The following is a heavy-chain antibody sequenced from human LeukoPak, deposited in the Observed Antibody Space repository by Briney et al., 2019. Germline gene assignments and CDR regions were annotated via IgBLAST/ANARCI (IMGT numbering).Heavy chain of an antibody. V-gene: IGHV3-30*18. D-gene: IGHD3-22*01. CDR2: ISYDGSDK. Sequence: GGSLRLSCAASGFTFNNYGMHWVRQAPGKGLEWLAAISYDGSDKYHADSVKGRFTISRDNSKNTLSLQMNSLRTEDTAVYYCAKDAVYYDSSGYPESYFDYWGQGTLVTVSS. J-gene: IGHJ4*02. CDR1: GFTFNNYG. CDR3: AKDAVYYDSSGYPESYFDY.